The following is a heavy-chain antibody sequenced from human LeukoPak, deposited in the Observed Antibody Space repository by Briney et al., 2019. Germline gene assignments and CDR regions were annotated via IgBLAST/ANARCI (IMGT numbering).Heavy chain of an antibody. D-gene: IGHD3-22*01. Sequence: PSETLSPTCTVSGGSMSNYYWSWIRQPAGKGLEWIGRIYPSGSTNYNPSLKSRVTISVDKSKNQFSLKLSSVTAADTAVCYCARGPKYYYDTSGYQYYFDYWGQGTLVTVSS. J-gene: IGHJ4*02. V-gene: IGHV4-4*07. CDR2: IYPSGST. CDR3: ARGPKYYYDTSGYQYYFDY. CDR1: GGSMSNYY.